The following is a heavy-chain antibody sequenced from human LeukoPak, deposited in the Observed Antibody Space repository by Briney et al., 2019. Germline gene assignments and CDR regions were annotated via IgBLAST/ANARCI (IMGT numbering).Heavy chain of an antibody. J-gene: IGHJ3*01. CDR2: ISVGNGDS. CDR3: ARERGIRDAFDF. Sequence: GASVKVSCKASGYTFSNNWVHWVRQAPGQSLEWMGWISVGNGDSKCSQEFQGRVTLTRDTSATTAYLEVSSLRPEDMAVYYCARERGIRDAFDFWGQGTMVTVSS. CDR1: GYTFSNNW. V-gene: IGHV1-3*03. D-gene: IGHD1-14*01.